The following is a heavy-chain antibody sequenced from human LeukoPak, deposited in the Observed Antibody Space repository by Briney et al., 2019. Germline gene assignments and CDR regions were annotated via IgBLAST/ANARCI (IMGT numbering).Heavy chain of an antibody. Sequence: ASVKVSCKASGYTFTGYYMHWVRQAPGQGLEWMGRINPNSGGTNYAQKFQGRVTMTRDTSISTAYMELSRLRSDDTAVYYCARSLERGYSGYDNDYWSQGTLVTVSS. D-gene: IGHD5-12*01. CDR3: ARSLERGYSGYDNDY. V-gene: IGHV1-2*06. CDR1: GYTFTGYY. CDR2: INPNSGGT. J-gene: IGHJ4*02.